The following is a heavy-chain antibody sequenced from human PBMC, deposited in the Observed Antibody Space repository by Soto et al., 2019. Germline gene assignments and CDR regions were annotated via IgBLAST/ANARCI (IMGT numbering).Heavy chain of an antibody. V-gene: IGHV1-18*01. J-gene: IGHJ5*02. CDR1: GYTFTSCG. CDR2: ISAYNGNT. D-gene: IGHD6-13*01. Sequence: GASVKVSCKASGYTFTSCGISWVRQAPGQGLEWMGWISAYNGNTNYAQKLQGRVTMTTDTSTSTAYMELRSLRSDDTAVYYCARDRRGTSSWFRNNWFDPWGQGTLVTVSS. CDR3: ARDRRGTSSWFRNNWFDP.